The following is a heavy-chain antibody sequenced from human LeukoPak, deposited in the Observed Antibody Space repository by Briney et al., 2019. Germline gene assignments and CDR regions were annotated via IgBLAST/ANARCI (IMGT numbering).Heavy chain of an antibody. J-gene: IGHJ3*02. D-gene: IGHD1-26*01. Sequence: GGSLSLSCAASGFTFSDYYMIWIRQAPGKGLEWVSYISSSGSTYYADSVKGRFTISRDNSKNTLYLQMNSLRAEDTAVYYCAREGYCGLLRGDCGAFDIWGQGTMVTVSS. CDR2: ISSSGST. CDR1: GFTFSDYY. CDR3: AREGYCGLLRGDCGAFDI. V-gene: IGHV3-66*01.